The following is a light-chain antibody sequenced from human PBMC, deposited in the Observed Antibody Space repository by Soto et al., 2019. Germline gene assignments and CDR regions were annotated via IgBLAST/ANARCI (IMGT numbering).Light chain of an antibody. Sequence: QSALTQPRSVSGSPGQSVTISCTGTSSDVGGYNFVSWYQQFPGKAPKLIIYDVSKRPSGVPDRFSGSKSGNTASLTISGLQAEDEADYYCCSYAGSYTLWVFGVGTQLTVL. CDR1: SSDVGGYNF. CDR2: DVS. CDR3: CSYAGSYTLWV. V-gene: IGLV2-11*01. J-gene: IGLJ3*02.